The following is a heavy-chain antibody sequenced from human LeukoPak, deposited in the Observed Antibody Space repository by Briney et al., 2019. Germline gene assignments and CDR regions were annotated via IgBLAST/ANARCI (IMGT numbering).Heavy chain of an antibody. CDR1: GFTFSTRW. CDR2: INEDGSEK. Sequence: GGSLRLSCAASGFTFSTRWTSWVRQAPGKGLEWVANINEDGSEKNYVESLKGRFTISRDNAKNSLYLQMNSLRAEDTALYYCARELGSYEGGYYGMDVWGQGTTVTVSS. D-gene: IGHD1-26*01. CDR3: ARELGSYEGGYYGMDV. J-gene: IGHJ6*02. V-gene: IGHV3-7*01.